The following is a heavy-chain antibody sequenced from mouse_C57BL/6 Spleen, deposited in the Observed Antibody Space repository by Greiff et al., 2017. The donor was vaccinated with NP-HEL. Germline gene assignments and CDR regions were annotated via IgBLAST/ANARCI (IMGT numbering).Heavy chain of an antibody. V-gene: IGHV1-82*01. Sequence: VQLQQAGPELVKPGASGKISCKASGYAFSSSWMNWVKQRPGKGLEWIGRLYPGDGDTNYNGKFKGKATLTADKSSSTAYMQLSSLTSEESAVYFCARWLLGYWYFDVWGTGTTVTVSS. CDR2: LYPGDGDT. CDR3: ARWLLGYWYFDV. J-gene: IGHJ1*03. D-gene: IGHD2-3*01. CDR1: GYAFSSSW.